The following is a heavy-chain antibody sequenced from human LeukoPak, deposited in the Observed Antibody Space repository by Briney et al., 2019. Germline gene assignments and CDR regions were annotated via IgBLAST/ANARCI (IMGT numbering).Heavy chain of an antibody. V-gene: IGHV5-51*01. CDR3: VRQGYTSSENDY. Sequence: GESLKISCKGSGYSFNSYWISWVRQMPGKGLEWIGVIYPGDSETRYSPSFQGQVTISADKSINTAYLQWSSLKASDSAMYYCVRQGYTSSENDYWGQGTPVTVSS. CDR2: IYPGDSET. J-gene: IGHJ4*02. CDR1: GYSFNSYW. D-gene: IGHD6-13*01.